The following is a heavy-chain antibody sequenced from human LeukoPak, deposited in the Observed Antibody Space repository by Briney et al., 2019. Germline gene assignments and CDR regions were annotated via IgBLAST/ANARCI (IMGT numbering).Heavy chain of an antibody. J-gene: IGHJ4*02. CDR2: INGSGGRC. D-gene: IGHD5/OR15-5a*01. V-gene: IGHV3-23*01. CDR1: GFTLSSYD. CDR3: AKKVGLVSAPLYYFDV. Sequence: AGGSLRLSCAASGFTLSSYDRSWVRQAPGKGMEWVADINGSGGRCDNADCVKGGFTIDRENSKNKMFLQMHSLRAEDTAIYYCAKKVGLVSAPLYYFDVWGQGTLVTVSS.